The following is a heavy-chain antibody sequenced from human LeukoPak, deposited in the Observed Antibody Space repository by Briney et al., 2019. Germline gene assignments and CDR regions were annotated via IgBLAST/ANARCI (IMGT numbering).Heavy chain of an antibody. V-gene: IGHV3-30-3*01. CDR1: GFNFNTYD. CDR2: ISYDARIK. D-gene: IGHD3-9*01. Sequence: HAGRSLRLSCAAPGFNFNTYDMHWVRQAPGKGLEWVAVISYDARIKYYADSVKGRFTISRDNSENTLYLQMNSLGAEDTALYYCATEYYDFLTAKYWGGYDYWGQGTLVIVSS. J-gene: IGHJ4*02. CDR3: ATEYYDFLTAKYWGGYDY.